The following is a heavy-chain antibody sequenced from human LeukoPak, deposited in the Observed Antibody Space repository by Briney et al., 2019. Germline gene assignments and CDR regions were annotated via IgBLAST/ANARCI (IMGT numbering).Heavy chain of an antibody. V-gene: IGHV4-39*07. CDR3: ARVFSSRPYYFDY. CDR1: GGSISSSSYY. CDR2: IYYSGST. J-gene: IGHJ4*02. D-gene: IGHD6-6*01. Sequence: SETLSLTCTVSGGSISSSSYYWGWIRQPPGKGLEWIGSIYYSGSTYYNPSLKSRVTISVDTSKNQFSLKLSSVTAADTAVYYCARVFSSRPYYFDYWGQGTLVTVSS.